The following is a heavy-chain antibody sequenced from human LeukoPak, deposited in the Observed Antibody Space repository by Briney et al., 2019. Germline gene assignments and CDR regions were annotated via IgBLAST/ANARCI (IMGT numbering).Heavy chain of an antibody. CDR3: AKDFRIGYSAHFDY. CDR2: IYENGGTT. J-gene: IGHJ4*02. V-gene: IGHV3-23*01. D-gene: IGHD2-21*01. CDR1: GFTFRGHA. Sequence: GGSLRLSCVGSGFTFRGHAMSWVRQAPEKGLEFVSGIYENGGTTYYADSVKGRFSISRDNSKNTLYLQMDSLRGEDTAVYYCAKDFRIGYSAHFDYWGQGALVTVSS.